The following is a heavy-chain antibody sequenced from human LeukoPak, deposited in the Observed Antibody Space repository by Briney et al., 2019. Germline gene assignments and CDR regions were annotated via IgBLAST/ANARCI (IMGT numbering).Heavy chain of an antibody. J-gene: IGHJ6*02. V-gene: IGHV3-23*01. CDR2: ISGSGGST. CDR1: GLTFSSYA. Sequence: GGSLRLSCAASGLTFSSYAMSWVRQAPGKGLKWVSAISGSGGSTYYADSVKGRFTISRDNSKNTLYLQMNSLRAEDTAVYYCAKDLLGRITMVRRLMDVWGQGTTVTVSS. CDR3: AKDLLGRITMVRRLMDV. D-gene: IGHD3-10*01.